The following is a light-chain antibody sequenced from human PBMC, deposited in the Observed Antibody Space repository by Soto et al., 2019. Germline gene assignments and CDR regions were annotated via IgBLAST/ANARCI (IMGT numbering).Light chain of an antibody. V-gene: IGKV3-20*01. CDR2: GAS. J-gene: IGKJ3*01. Sequence: EIVMTQSPATLSVSPGEGATLSCRASQGIGDTLAWYQQKPGQAPRLLIYGASSRATGIPDRFSSSGSGTDFTLTISRLEPEDFAVYYCQQYGNSPPSVTFGPGTKVEIK. CDR1: QGIGDT. CDR3: QQYGNSPPSVT.